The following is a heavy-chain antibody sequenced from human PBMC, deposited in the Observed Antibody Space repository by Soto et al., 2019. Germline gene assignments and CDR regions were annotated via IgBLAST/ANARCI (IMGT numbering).Heavy chain of an antibody. CDR2: MYYTGNT. J-gene: IGHJ3*02. V-gene: IGHV4-59*01. D-gene: IGHD3-9*01. Sequence: SETLSLTCTVSGGSFGTYYWSWIRQPPGKGLEWIGYMYYTGNTNYNPSLKSRVTISVDTSKNQYSLKLRSVTAADTAVYFCARYFDWPNAFDIWGKGTMVTVSS. CDR3: ARYFDWPNAFDI. CDR1: GGSFGTYY.